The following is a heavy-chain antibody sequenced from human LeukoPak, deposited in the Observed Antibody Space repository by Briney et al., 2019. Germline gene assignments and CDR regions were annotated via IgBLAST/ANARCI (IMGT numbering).Heavy chain of an antibody. CDR1: GGSNSSGGYS. V-gene: IGHV4-30-2*01. CDR2: IYHSGST. J-gene: IGHJ3*02. D-gene: IGHD4-17*01. CDR3: ARLTTVTADAFDI. Sequence: SQTLSFTCAVSGGSNSSGGYSWSWIRQPPGKGLEWIGYIYHSGSTYYNPSLKSRVTISVDRSKNQFSLKLSSVTAADTAVYYCARLTTVTADAFDIWGQGTMVTVSS.